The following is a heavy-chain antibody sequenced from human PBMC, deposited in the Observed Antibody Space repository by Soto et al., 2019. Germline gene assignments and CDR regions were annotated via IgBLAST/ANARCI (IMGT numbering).Heavy chain of an antibody. J-gene: IGHJ6*02. CDR3: ARDSYYDSVYYGMDV. D-gene: IGHD3-22*01. CDR1: GFTISSIY. Sequence: GGSLRLSCAVSGFTISSIYMSWVRQAPGKGLEWVSVIYSGGSTSYADSVKGRFTISRDNAKNTLYLQMNSLRAEDTAVYYCARDSYYDSVYYGMDVWGQGTTVTVSS. CDR2: IYSGGST. V-gene: IGHV3-66*01.